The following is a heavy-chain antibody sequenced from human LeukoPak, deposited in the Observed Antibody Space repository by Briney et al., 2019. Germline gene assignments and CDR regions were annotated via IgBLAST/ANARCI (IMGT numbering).Heavy chain of an antibody. CDR2: IRGDNGNT. D-gene: IGHD2-15*01. J-gene: IGHJ4*02. Sequence: GASVKVSCKTSGYTFSSYGITWVRQAPGQGLEWVGWIRGDNGNTNYAQKLQGRVTMTTDTSTSTAYMELRSLRSDDTAVYYCARDRVRYCSGGSCRFPFDYWGQGTLVTVSS. V-gene: IGHV1-18*01. CDR3: ARDRVRYCSGGSCRFPFDY. CDR1: GYTFSSYG.